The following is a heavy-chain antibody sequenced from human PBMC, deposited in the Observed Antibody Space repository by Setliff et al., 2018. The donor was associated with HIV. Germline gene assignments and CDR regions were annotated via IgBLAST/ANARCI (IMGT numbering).Heavy chain of an antibody. CDR1: GGSFTSYY. CDR3: AAFFVTPLMTQDF. Sequence: PSETLSLTCAVYGGSFTSYYWTWIRQAPGKDLEWIGEINHNGGTNYNASLKSRVSMSVDKSKNQFSLKLTSVTAADTAVYYCAAFFVTPLMTQDFWGQGTLVTVSS. D-gene: IGHD4-17*01. J-gene: IGHJ4*02. V-gene: IGHV4-34*01. CDR2: INHNGGT.